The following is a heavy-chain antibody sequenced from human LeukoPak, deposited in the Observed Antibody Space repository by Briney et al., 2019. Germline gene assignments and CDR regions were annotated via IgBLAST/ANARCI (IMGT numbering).Heavy chain of an antibody. Sequence: PGGSLRLSCVASGFTFSNFWMSWVRQAPGKGLEWVANTRPDGSETYYVDSVKGRFTVSRDNAKNRLYLQMNTLRAEDTAVYFCTRDASGYYDSWGQGTLVTVSS. J-gene: IGHJ4*02. CDR1: GFTFSNFW. CDR2: TRPDGSET. V-gene: IGHV3-7*01. CDR3: TRDASGYYDS. D-gene: IGHD3-22*01.